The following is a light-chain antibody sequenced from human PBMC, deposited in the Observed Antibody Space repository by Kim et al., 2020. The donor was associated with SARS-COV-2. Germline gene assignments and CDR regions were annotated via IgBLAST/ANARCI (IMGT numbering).Light chain of an antibody. CDR3: QQRSRWVT. J-gene: IGKJ4*01. V-gene: IGKV3-11*01. CDR1: QIVARY. Sequence: PGERATPSGRARQIVARYLAWYQQKPGQAPRLLFYEASTRATGVPARFSGSGSGTDYTLTITSLEPEDSAVYYCQQRSRWVTFGGGTKVDIK. CDR2: EAS.